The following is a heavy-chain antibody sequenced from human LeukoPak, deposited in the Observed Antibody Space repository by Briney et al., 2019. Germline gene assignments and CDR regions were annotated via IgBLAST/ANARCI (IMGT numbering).Heavy chain of an antibody. CDR1: GFTFDSYG. Sequence: GGSLRRSCAASGFTFDSYGMSWVRQAPGKGLEWVSFITPNADRTSYADSVEGRFTISRDNPRNTLYMQMNSLRDEDTALYYCAIMHGYYDGSGYWVQWGQGTLVTVSS. D-gene: IGHD3-22*01. V-gene: IGHV3-23*01. CDR2: ITPNADRT. J-gene: IGHJ1*01. CDR3: AIMHGYYDGSGYWVQ.